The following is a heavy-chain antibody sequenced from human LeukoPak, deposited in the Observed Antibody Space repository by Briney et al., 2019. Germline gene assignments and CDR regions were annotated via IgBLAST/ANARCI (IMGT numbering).Heavy chain of an antibody. CDR3: ARGYSYGFDY. Sequence: ASVNVSFKASGYTFTVYYMHWVRQAPGQGLEWMGRINPNSGGTNYAQKFQGRVTMTRDTSISTAYMELSRLRSDDTAVYYCARGYSYGFDYWGQGTLVTVSS. CDR2: INPNSGGT. D-gene: IGHD5-18*01. V-gene: IGHV1-2*06. CDR1: GYTFTVYY. J-gene: IGHJ4*02.